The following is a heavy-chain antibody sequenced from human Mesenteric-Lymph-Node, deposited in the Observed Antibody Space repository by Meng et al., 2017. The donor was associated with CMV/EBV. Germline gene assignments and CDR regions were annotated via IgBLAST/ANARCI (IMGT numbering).Heavy chain of an antibody. J-gene: IGHJ3*02. CDR2: ISYSGST. V-gene: IGHV4-59*01. CDR1: GGSFSGYY. CDR3: ARNALWSGYFHAFDI. D-gene: IGHD3-3*01. Sequence: GSLRLSCAVYGGSFSGYYWNWIRQAPGKGLEWIGYISYSGSTNYNPSLKSRVTISVDTSKNQFSLKLSSVTAADTAVYYCARNALWSGYFHAFDIWGQGTMVTVSS.